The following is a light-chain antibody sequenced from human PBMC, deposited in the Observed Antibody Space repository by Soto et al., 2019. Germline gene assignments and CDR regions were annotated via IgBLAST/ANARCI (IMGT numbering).Light chain of an antibody. CDR1: QGVSTS. V-gene: IGKV3D-11*01. J-gene: IGKJ1*01. CDR3: QVRDVWPS. CDR2: DAS. Sequence: IVLTQSPGTLALSPGESAVLSCRASQGVSTSLAWYQHKPGQAPRLFIYDASKRAPGIPARFAGSGSGTGFTLTISSLEPEDIAVYYCQVRDVWPSFGQGTKV.